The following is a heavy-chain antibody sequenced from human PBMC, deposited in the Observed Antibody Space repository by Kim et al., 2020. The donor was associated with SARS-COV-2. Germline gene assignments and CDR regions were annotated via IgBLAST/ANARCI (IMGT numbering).Heavy chain of an antibody. V-gene: IGHV1-3*01. CDR3: ARSYSSSWSGRGWFDP. Sequence: FQGRVTITRDTSASTAYMELSSLRSEDMAVYYCARSYSSSWSGRGWFDPWGQGTLVTVSS. D-gene: IGHD6-13*01. J-gene: IGHJ5*02.